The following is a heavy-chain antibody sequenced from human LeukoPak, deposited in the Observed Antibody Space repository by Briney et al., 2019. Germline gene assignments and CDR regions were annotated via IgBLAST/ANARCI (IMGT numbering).Heavy chain of an antibody. CDR3: AAGGYWGYFQQ. Sequence: PSETLSLTCTVSGGSISSYYLSWIRQPAGKGLEWIGRIYTSGSTNYNPSLKSRVTMPVDTSKNQYSLKLSSVTAADTDVYYCAAGGYWGYFQQWGQGSMVTVCS. V-gene: IGHV4-4*07. CDR1: GGSISSYY. J-gene: IGHJ1*01. CDR2: IYTSGST. D-gene: IGHD2-8*02.